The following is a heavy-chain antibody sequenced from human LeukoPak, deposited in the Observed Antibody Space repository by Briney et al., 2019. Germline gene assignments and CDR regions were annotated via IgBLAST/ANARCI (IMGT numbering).Heavy chain of an antibody. CDR3: ARGMSRSRVIHFDY. Sequence: SETLSLTCAVYGGSSSGYYWSWIRQPPGKGLEWIGEINHSGSTNYNPSLKSRVTISVDTSKNQFSLKLSSVTAADTAVYYCARGMSRSRVIHFDYWGQGTLVTVSS. J-gene: IGHJ4*02. D-gene: IGHD2-21*01. V-gene: IGHV4-34*01. CDR1: GGSSSGYY. CDR2: INHSGST.